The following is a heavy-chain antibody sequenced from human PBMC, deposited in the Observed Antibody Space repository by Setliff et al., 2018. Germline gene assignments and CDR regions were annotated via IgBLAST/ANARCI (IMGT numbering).Heavy chain of an antibody. J-gene: IGHJ5*02. Sequence: KTSETLSLTCSVSGASISTTYYYWDWIRQSPEKGLEWIGTIYQNGITYYNPSVKSRVTISVDKSKNQFSLSLRSVTAADTAVYYCATDGPVLNGDYISWGQGTRVTV. CDR1: GASISTTYYY. V-gene: IGHV4-39*07. D-gene: IGHD3-10*01. CDR3: ATDGPVLNGDYIS. CDR2: IYQNGIT.